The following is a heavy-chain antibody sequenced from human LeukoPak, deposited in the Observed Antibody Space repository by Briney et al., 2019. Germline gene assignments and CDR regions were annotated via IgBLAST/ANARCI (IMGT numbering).Heavy chain of an antibody. D-gene: IGHD3-10*01. CDR2: IWYDGSNT. CDR1: GFSFSGYG. J-gene: IGHJ4*02. V-gene: IGHV3-33*01. Sequence: SGGSLRLSCAASGFSFSGYGMHWVRQAPGKGLGWVAVIWYDGSNTYYADSVKGRFTISRDNSKNTLYLQMNSLTAEDTAVYFCARGISSGSYMDSWGQGSLVTVSS. CDR3: ARGISSGSYMDS.